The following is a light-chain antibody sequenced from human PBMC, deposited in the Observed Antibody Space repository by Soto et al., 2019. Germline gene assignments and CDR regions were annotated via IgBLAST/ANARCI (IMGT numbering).Light chain of an antibody. CDR2: AAS. CDR3: QQYGTSPYT. V-gene: IGKV3-20*01. CDR1: QSVNSNY. J-gene: IGKJ2*01. Sequence: EIVLTQSPGTLSLSPGERATLSCRASQSVNSNYLGWYQKKPAQAPRILIYAASSRATAVPDRFSGSGSGTDFTLTISRLEPEDFAVYYCQQYGTSPYTFGQGTKLEIK.